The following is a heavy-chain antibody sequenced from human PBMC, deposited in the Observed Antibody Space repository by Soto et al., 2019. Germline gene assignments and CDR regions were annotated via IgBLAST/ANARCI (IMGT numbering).Heavy chain of an antibody. Sequence: QLQLQESGPGLVKPSETLSLTCTVSGGSISSSSYYWGWIRQPPGKGLEWIGSIYYSGSTYYNPSLKSRVTISVDTSKNHFSLKLSSVTAADTAVYYCARLLRHNYYGMDVWGQGTTVTVSS. J-gene: IGHJ6*02. V-gene: IGHV4-39*01. CDR2: IYYSGST. D-gene: IGHD5-12*01. CDR3: ARLLRHNYYGMDV. CDR1: GGSISSSSYY.